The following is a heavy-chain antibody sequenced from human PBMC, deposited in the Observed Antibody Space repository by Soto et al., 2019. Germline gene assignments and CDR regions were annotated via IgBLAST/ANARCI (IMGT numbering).Heavy chain of an antibody. J-gene: IGHJ4*02. CDR1: GFTFSSYG. CDR2: ISYYGCNK. Sequence: GGSLSLSCAASGFTFSSYGMHWVRQAPGKGLEWVAVISYYGCNKYYADSVKGLFTISRDNSKNTLYLQMNSLRAEDTAVYYCAKKHGSSWAFDYWGQGTLVTVS. CDR3: AKKHGSSWAFDY. D-gene: IGHD6-13*01. V-gene: IGHV3-30*18.